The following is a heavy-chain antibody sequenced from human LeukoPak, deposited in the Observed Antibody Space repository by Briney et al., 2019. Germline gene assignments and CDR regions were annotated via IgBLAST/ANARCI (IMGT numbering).Heavy chain of an antibody. V-gene: IGHV3-23*01. CDR1: GFTFSSYA. Sequence: PWGSLRLTCAVSGFTFSSYAMILVRQAPGKGLEWVSAISGSGGSTYYADSVKGRFTISRDNAENSVYLQMNRLRAEDTAVYYCVRDDYLGYWCQGNLVTVSS. J-gene: IGHJ4*02. CDR3: VRDDYLGY. CDR2: ISGSGGST. D-gene: IGHD3-16*01.